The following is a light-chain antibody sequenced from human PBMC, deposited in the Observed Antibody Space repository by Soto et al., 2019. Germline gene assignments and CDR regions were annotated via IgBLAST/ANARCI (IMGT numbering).Light chain of an antibody. J-gene: IGKJ4*01. V-gene: IGKV3-15*01. CDR1: QRISND. CDR3: QQYYSTPLT. CDR2: DAS. Sequence: EVLMTQSPATLSVSPGERVILSCRASQRISNDLAWYQQKAGQAPRLLIYDASTRATGIPARFSGSGSGTEFTLTISSLQSEDFAVYFCQQYYSTPLTFGGGTKVDI.